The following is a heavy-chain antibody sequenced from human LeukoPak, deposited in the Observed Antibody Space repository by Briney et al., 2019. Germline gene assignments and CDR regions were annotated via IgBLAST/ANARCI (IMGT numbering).Heavy chain of an antibody. Sequence: PGRSLRPSCKASGLTFSDYAIDWVRQAPGKGLEWVAAVSYDGIYQSYADSVKGRFTISKDNTKNTLSLQMDSLSPDDTAMYFCMRPQRAFTVDHYLDPWGQGTLLTLSS. CDR3: MRPQRAFTVDHYLDP. CDR1: GLTFSDYA. CDR2: VSYDGIYQ. D-gene: IGHD3-16*01. J-gene: IGHJ5*02. V-gene: IGHV3-30-3*01.